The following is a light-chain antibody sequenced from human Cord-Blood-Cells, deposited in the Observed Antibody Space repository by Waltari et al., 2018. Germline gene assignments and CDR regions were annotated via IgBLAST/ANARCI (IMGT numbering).Light chain of an antibody. V-gene: IGLV2-11*01. Sequence: QSALTQPRSVSGSPGQSVTISCTGTSSDVGGYNYVSWYQQHPGKAPKLMIYDVSQRPSGVPDRFSGSESGNTASLAISGLQAEDEADYFCSSYAGSYTVVFGGGTKLTVL. J-gene: IGLJ2*01. CDR2: DVS. CDR3: SSYAGSYTVV. CDR1: SSDVGGYNY.